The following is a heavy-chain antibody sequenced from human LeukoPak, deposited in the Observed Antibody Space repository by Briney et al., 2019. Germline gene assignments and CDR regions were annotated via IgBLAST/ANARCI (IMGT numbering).Heavy chain of an antibody. CDR2: INHSGST. D-gene: IGHD3-9*01. Sequence: PSETLSLTCAVYGGSFSGYYWSWIRQPPGKGLVWIGEINHSGSTNYNPSLKSRVTISVDTSKNQFSLKLSSVTAADTAVYYCARRNNYDILTGYYSYYYYVDVWGKGTTVTISS. V-gene: IGHV4-34*01. CDR3: ARRNNYDILTGYYSYYYYVDV. J-gene: IGHJ6*03. CDR1: GGSFSGYY.